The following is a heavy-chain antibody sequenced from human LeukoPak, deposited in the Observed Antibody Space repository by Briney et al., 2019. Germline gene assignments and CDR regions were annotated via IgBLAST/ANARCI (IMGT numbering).Heavy chain of an antibody. V-gene: IGHV4-39*01. J-gene: IGHJ4*02. Sequence: PSETLSLTCTVYGGSISSSSYYWAWIRQPPGKGLEWIGRIYYSGSTYYNPSLKKRVILSVDPSKNQFSLKLSSVTAADTAVYYCARLLVAVAGLAFFDYWGQGTLVTVSS. D-gene: IGHD6-19*01. CDR2: IYYSGST. CDR1: GGSISSSSYY. CDR3: ARLLVAVAGLAFFDY.